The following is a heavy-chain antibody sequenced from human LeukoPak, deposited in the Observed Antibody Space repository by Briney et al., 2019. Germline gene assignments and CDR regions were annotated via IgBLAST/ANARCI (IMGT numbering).Heavy chain of an antibody. J-gene: IGHJ5*02. CDR1: GFTFSSYS. CDR2: ISSSSYI. Sequence: GGSLRLSCAASGFTFSSYSMNWVRQAPGKGLEWVSSISSSSYIYYADSVKGRFTISRDNAKNSLYLQMNSLRAEDTAVYYCARGGVVVPAATLNWFDPWGQGTLVTVSS. D-gene: IGHD2-2*01. CDR3: ARGGVVVPAATLNWFDP. V-gene: IGHV3-21*01.